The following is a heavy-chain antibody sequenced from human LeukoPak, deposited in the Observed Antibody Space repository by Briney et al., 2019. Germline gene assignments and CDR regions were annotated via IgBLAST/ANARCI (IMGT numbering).Heavy chain of an antibody. CDR3: ARDQGYYYDSSGNLYNWFDP. V-gene: IGHV3-21*01. CDR1: GFTFSSYS. CDR2: ISSSSSYI. D-gene: IGHD3-22*01. J-gene: IGHJ5*02. Sequence: PGGSLRLSCAASGFTFSSYSMNWVRQAPGKWLEWVSSISSSSSYIYYADSVKGRFTISRDNAKNSLYLQMNSLRAEDTAVYYCARDQGYYYDSSGNLYNWFDPWGQGTLVTVSS.